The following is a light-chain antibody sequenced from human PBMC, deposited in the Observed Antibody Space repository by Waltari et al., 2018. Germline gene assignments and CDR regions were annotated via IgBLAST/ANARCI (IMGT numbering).Light chain of an antibody. Sequence: SYVLTQPPSLSVAPGQTARITCGGKTIENYNVPWYQQKTGQAHVLVVYDDSDRPSGIPERFSGSNSGNTATLTITRVEAGDEADYYCQVWDTSTNVVFGGGTKMTVL. CDR2: DDS. CDR1: TIENYN. CDR3: QVWDTSTNVV. J-gene: IGLJ3*02. V-gene: IGLV3-21*02.